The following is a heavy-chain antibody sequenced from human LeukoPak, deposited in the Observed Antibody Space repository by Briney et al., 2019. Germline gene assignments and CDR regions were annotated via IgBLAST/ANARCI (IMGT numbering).Heavy chain of an antibody. Sequence: SETLSLTCTVSGGSINSYYRSWIRQPAGKGLEWIGRIYTSGSTNYNPSLKNRVTMSVDTSKNQFSLKLSSVTAADTAVYYCARDIRYYYGSGTFSPFDYWGQGTLVTVSS. D-gene: IGHD3-10*01. CDR1: GGSINSYY. CDR2: IYTSGST. J-gene: IGHJ4*02. CDR3: ARDIRYYYGSGTFSPFDY. V-gene: IGHV4-4*07.